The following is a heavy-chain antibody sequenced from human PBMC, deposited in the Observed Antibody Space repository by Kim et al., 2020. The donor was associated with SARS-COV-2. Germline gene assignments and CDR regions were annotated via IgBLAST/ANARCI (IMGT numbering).Heavy chain of an antibody. D-gene: IGHD2-15*01. CDR3: AKGHCSGGSCYSLNWFDP. Sequence: GGSLRLSCAASGFTFSSYGMHWVRQAPGKGLEWVAVISYDGSNKYYADSVKGRFTISRDNSKNTLYLQMNSLRAEDTAVDYCAKGHCSGGSCYSLNWFDPWGQGTLVTVSS. V-gene: IGHV3-30*18. CDR1: GFTFSSYG. J-gene: IGHJ5*02. CDR2: ISYDGSNK.